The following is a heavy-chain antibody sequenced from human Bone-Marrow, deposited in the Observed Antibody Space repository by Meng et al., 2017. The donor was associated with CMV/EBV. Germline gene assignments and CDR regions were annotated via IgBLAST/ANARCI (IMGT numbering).Heavy chain of an antibody. Sequence: GESLKISCVASGFTFSGSAMHWVREASGKGLEWVCRIRSKANSHATAYAASVKGRFTISRDDSKKTAYLQMNSLKTEDTAGYYCARDPDIVGATHYYYGMDVWGQGTTVTVSS. V-gene: IGHV3-73*01. CDR1: GFTFSGSA. CDR2: IRSKANSHAT. D-gene: IGHD1-26*01. J-gene: IGHJ6*02. CDR3: ARDPDIVGATHYYYGMDV.